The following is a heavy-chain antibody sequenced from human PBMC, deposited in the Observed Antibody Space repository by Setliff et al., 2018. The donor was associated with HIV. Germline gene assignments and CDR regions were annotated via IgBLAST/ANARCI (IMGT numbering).Heavy chain of an antibody. V-gene: IGHV4-59*01. CDR3: ARHGDYSYFYYYYMDV. D-gene: IGHD4-17*01. J-gene: IGHJ6*03. Sequence: SETLSLTCTVSGGSITSYYWSWIRQPPGKGLGWIGYIYYGGSTNYNPSLRSRLTISVDTSKNQFSLKLSSVTAADTAVYYCARHGDYSYFYYYYMDVWGKGTTVTVSS. CDR2: IYYGGST. CDR1: GGSITSYY.